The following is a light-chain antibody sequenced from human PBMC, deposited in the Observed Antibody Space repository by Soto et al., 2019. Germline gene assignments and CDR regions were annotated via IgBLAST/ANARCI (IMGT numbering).Light chain of an antibody. CDR2: GAS. CDR1: QRVSSN. V-gene: IGKV3-15*01. CDR3: HQYNNWPPGT. Sequence: EIVMTQSPATLSVSPGERATLSCRASQRVSSNLAWYQQKPGQAPRLLIYGASTRATGIPARFSGSGSGTEFTLTISSLQSEDFAVYYCHQYNNWPPGTFGQGTKLEIK. J-gene: IGKJ2*02.